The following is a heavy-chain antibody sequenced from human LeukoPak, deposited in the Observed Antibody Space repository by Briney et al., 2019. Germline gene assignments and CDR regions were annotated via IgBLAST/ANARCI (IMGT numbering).Heavy chain of an antibody. CDR2: INAGNGNT. CDR3: AREGYSSGRQQRESYYYYYMDV. Sequence: ASVKVSCKASGYTFTSYAMHWVRQAPGQRLEWMGWINAGNGNTKYSQEFQGRVTITRDTSASTAYMELSSLRSEDMAVYYCAREGYSSGRQQRESYYYYYMDVWGKGTTVTVSS. CDR1: GYTFTSYA. V-gene: IGHV1-3*03. J-gene: IGHJ6*03. D-gene: IGHD6-25*01.